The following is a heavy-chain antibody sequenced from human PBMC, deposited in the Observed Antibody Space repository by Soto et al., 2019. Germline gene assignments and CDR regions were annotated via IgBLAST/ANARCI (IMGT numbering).Heavy chain of an antibody. J-gene: IGHJ4*02. Sequence: PGGSLRLSCAASGFTFSSYAMSWVRQAPGKGLEWVSVISGSGGSTYYADSVKGRFTISRDNSKNTLYLQMNSLRAEDTAVYYCAKDQKLRYFDWLFPDYFDYWGQGTLVTV. D-gene: IGHD3-9*01. CDR2: ISGSGGST. V-gene: IGHV3-23*01. CDR1: GFTFSSYA. CDR3: AKDQKLRYFDWLFPDYFDY.